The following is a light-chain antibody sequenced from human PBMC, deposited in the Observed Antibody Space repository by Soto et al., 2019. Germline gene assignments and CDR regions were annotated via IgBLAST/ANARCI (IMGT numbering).Light chain of an antibody. V-gene: IGLV2-8*01. CDR2: EVS. Sequence: QCALTQPPGACGSAGQSVTISCTATSSDIGAYIYGSCYQQHTGNAPKPLISEVSRRPSGVPERFSASTSGNTPSLTVSGLQADAEAHYYCSSYAGSNTFVFGTGTKVTVL. J-gene: IGLJ1*01. CDR3: SSYAGSNTFV. CDR1: SSDIGAYIY.